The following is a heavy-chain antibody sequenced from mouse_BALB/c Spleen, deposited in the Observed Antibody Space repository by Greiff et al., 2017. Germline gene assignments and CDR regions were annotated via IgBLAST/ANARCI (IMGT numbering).Heavy chain of an antibody. J-gene: IGHJ4*01. CDR3: ARSLYGNYFYAMDY. CDR2: ISSGSSTI. Sequence: EVHLVESGGGLVQPGGSRKLSCAASGFTFSSFGMHWVRQAPEKGLEWVAYISSGSSTIYYADTVKGRFTISRDNPKNTLFLQMTSLRSEDTAMYYCARSLYGNYFYAMDYWGQGTSVTVSS. CDR1: GFTFSSFG. V-gene: IGHV5-17*02. D-gene: IGHD2-1*01.